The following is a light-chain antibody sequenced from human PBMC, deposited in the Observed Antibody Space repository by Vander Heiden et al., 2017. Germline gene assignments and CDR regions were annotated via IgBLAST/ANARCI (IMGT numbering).Light chain of an antibody. J-gene: IGKJ2*01. CDR3: QEYNNWPVYT. CDR1: QSVSRN. CDR2: GAS. Sequence: EMVMTQSPATLSVSPGERATLSCRASQSVSRNLAWYQEKPGQAPRLLIYGASTRATGIPARFSGSVSGTEFTLNISSLQSEDFAVYYCQEYNNWPVYTFGQGTKLEIK. V-gene: IGKV3-15*01.